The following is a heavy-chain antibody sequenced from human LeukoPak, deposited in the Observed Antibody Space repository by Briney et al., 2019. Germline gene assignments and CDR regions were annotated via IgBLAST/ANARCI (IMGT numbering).Heavy chain of an antibody. Sequence: GGSLRLSCAASGFTFSSYAMSWVRQAPGKGLEWVSAISGSGGSTYYADSVKGRFTISRDNSKNTLYLQMNSLRAEDTAVYYCAKGWGSSRTLNYMDVWGKGTTVTVSS. D-gene: IGHD6-13*01. CDR2: ISGSGGST. CDR3: AKGWGSSRTLNYMDV. CDR1: GFTFSSYA. V-gene: IGHV3-23*01. J-gene: IGHJ6*03.